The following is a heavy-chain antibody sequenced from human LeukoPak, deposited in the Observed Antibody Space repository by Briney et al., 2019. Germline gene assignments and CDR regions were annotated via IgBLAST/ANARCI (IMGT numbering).Heavy chain of an antibody. Sequence: SETLSLSCTVSGRSISSYYWSWIRQPPGKGLEWIGYIHYSERTNYNPSLKSRVTISVDPSKNQFSLKLSSVTAADTAVYYCARWYGSGTRKPWFDSWGQGALVTVSS. CDR3: ARWYGSGTRKPWFDS. J-gene: IGHJ5*01. V-gene: IGHV4-59*01. D-gene: IGHD3-10*01. CDR2: IHYSERT. CDR1: GRSISSYY.